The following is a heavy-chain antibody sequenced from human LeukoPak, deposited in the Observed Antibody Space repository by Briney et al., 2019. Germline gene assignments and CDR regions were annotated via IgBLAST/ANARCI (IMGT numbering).Heavy chain of an antibody. CDR3: ARRGSSWWFDY. CDR2: IQTSGGT. Sequence: SETLSLTCTVSGVSITNEYWSWIRRPAGKGLEWTGRIQTSGGTNYNPSLSSRVTMSVDTSKNQVSLRLSSVTTADTAVYYCARRGSSWWFDYWGQGALITVSS. J-gene: IGHJ4*02. CDR1: GVSITNEY. V-gene: IGHV4-4*07. D-gene: IGHD2-15*01.